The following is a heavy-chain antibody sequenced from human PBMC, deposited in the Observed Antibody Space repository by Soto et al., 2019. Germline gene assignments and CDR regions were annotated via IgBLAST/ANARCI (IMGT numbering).Heavy chain of an antibody. CDR2: IYPSVSS. J-gene: IGHJ4*02. CDR1: GFAISRGYY. D-gene: IGHD1-1*01. CDR3: AREKVGTTFFDN. Sequence: LSLTCSVSGFAISRGYYWSWVRQPPGKGLEWIGSIYPSVSSYHNPSLATRLRLSTDTSKNQFTLNLTSVTAADTALYFCAREKVGTTFFDNWGQGIQVTVSS. V-gene: IGHV4-38-2*02.